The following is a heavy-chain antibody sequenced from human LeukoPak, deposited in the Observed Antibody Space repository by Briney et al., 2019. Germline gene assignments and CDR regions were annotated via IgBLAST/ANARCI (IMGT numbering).Heavy chain of an antibody. CDR2: ISGGAGST. Sequence: PGGSLRLSCAASEFTFSSYGMNWVRQAPGKGLEWVSGISGGAGSTYYADSVKGRFTISRDNSNNALYLQMNSLRAEDTAVYYCAKGGLGSDILTTCDPWGQGTLVTVSP. D-gene: IGHD3-9*01. CDR3: AKGGLGSDILTTCDP. V-gene: IGHV3-23*01. J-gene: IGHJ5*02. CDR1: EFTFSSYG.